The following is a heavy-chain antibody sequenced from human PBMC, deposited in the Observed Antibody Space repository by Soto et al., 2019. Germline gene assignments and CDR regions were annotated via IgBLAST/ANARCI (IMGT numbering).Heavy chain of an antibody. V-gene: IGHV4-61*01. CDR3: ARDSSGWYEGNWFDP. J-gene: IGHJ5*02. D-gene: IGHD6-19*01. Sequence: PSETLSLTCTVSGGSVSSGSYYWSWIRQPPGKGLEWIGYIYYSGSTNYNPSLKSRVTISVDTSKNQLSLKLSSVTAADTAVYYCARDSSGWYEGNWFDPWGQGTLVTVSS. CDR2: IYYSGST. CDR1: GGSVSSGSYY.